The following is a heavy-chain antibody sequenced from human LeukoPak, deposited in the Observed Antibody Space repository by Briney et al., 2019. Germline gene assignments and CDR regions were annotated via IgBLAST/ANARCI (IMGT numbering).Heavy chain of an antibody. CDR1: GFTFSRYF. CDR3: AKVYGVLGSRDQQLMH. CDR2: IRNDGGST. J-gene: IGHJ4*02. D-gene: IGHD6-13*01. Sequence: GSLRLSCSASGFTFSRYFMHWVREAPGKGLEYVSAIRNDGGSTFYADSVKGRFTISRDNSKNILYLQMSSLRAEDTAVYYCAKVYGVLGSRDQQLMHWGQGTLVTVSS. V-gene: IGHV3-64D*08.